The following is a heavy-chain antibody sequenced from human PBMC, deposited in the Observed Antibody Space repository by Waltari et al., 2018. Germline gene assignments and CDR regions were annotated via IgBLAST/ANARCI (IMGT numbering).Heavy chain of an antibody. CDR2: INHSGST. CDR3: ARLKKGILTSYYYYYMDV. CDR1: GGSFSGYY. Sequence: QVQLQQWGAGLLKPSETLSLTCAVYGGSFSGYYWSWIRQPPGKGLEWIGEINHSGSTNYNPSLKRRVTISVDTSKNQFSLKLSSVTAADTAVYYCARLKKGILTSYYYYYMDVWGKGTTVTVSS. J-gene: IGHJ6*03. D-gene: IGHD3-9*01. V-gene: IGHV4-34*01.